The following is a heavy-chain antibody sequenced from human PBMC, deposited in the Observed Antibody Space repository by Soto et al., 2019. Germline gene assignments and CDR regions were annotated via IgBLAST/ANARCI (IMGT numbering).Heavy chain of an antibody. J-gene: IGHJ6*02. V-gene: IGHV1-69*01. CDR1: GGTFSSYA. CDR2: IIPIFGTA. Sequence: QVQLVQSGAEGKKPGSSVKVSCKASGGTFSSYAISWVRQAPGQGLEWMGGIIPIFGTANYAQKFQGRVTITADESTSTAYMERSSLRSEDTAVYYCARGEAVAGSDYYYYYGMDVWGQGTTVNGSS. D-gene: IGHD6-19*01. CDR3: ARGEAVAGSDYYYYYGMDV.